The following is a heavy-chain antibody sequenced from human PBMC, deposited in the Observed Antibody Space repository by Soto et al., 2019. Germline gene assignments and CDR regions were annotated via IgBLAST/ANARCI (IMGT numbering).Heavy chain of an antibody. V-gene: IGHV1-69*05. Sequence: SVKVSCKASGGTFSSYAISWVRQAPGQGLEWMGGIIPIFGTANYAQKFQGRVTMTRDTSTSTAYMELSSLSSDDTAVFYCARSLSTIGARPDYWGQGTLVTVSS. CDR1: GGTFSSYA. CDR3: ARSLSTIGARPDY. D-gene: IGHD6-6*01. J-gene: IGHJ4*02. CDR2: IIPIFGTA.